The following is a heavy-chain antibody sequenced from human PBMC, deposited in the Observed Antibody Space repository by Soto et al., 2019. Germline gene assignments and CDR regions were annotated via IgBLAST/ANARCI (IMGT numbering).Heavy chain of an antibody. CDR3: ARDAEVGLFDD. CDR2: ISAYNGNT. CDR1: GYTFTSYG. J-gene: IGHJ4*02. V-gene: IGHV1-18*01. D-gene: IGHD1-26*01. Sequence: QVQLVQSGAEVKKPGASVKVSCKASGYTFTSYGISWVRQAPGQGLEWMGWISAYNGNTKYAQKLRGRVTVTTDTSKSTADLERRGLSSDDTAVAYCARDAEVGLFDDWGEGALVTVAA.